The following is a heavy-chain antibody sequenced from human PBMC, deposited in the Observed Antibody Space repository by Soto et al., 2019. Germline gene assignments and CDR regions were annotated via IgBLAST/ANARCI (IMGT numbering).Heavy chain of an antibody. Sequence: PGGSLRLSCAASGFTFNTYVMNWVRQAPGKGLEWVSTISYSADKAHYADSVKGRFTIPRDNSRDTLFLQMNSLRADDAAVYYCARRARTATTNWGAFDVWGQGTMVTVS. J-gene: IGHJ3*01. CDR2: ISYSADKA. CDR1: GFTFNTYV. V-gene: IGHV3-23*01. D-gene: IGHD1-7*01. CDR3: ARRARTATTNWGAFDV.